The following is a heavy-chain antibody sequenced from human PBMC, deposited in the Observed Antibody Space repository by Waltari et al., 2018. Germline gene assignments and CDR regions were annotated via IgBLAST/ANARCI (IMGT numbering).Heavy chain of an antibody. V-gene: IGHV3-23*01. Sequence: EVQLLESGGGLLQPGGSLRLSCAASGFPFSNSAMNWVRQAPGQGLQGVSRISGSGASTFYTDSVKGRFIISRDNSKNTLYLQMNSLRAEDTALYYCAKVEGNGPLGIDYWGQGTLVTVSS. CDR1: GFPFSNSA. CDR3: AKVEGNGPLGIDY. CDR2: ISGSGAST. D-gene: IGHD3-16*01. J-gene: IGHJ4*02.